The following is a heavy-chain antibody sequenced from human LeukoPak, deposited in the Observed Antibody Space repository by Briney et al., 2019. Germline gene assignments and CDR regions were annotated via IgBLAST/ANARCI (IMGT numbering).Heavy chain of an antibody. V-gene: IGHV3-53*04. CDR1: GFTVSSNY. J-gene: IGHJ6*02. CDR3: ARXXXXNXXEPGKPYYYYYGMDV. Sequence: PGGSLRLSCAASGFTVSSNYMSWVRQAPGKGLEWVSVIYSGGSTYYADSVKGRFTISRHNSKNTLYLQMNSLRAEDTAVYYCARXXXXNXXEPGKPYYYYYGMDVWGQGTTVTVSS. CDR2: IYSGGST. D-gene: IGHD1-14*01.